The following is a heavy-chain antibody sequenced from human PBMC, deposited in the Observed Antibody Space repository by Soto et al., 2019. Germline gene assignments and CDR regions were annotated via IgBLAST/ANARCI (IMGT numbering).Heavy chain of an antibody. D-gene: IGHD3-3*01. CDR3: ARDLRYDFWSGYSLDYNWFDP. J-gene: IGHJ5*02. V-gene: IGHV4-31*03. Sequence: TSETLSLTCTVSGGSISSGGYYWSWIRQHPGKGLEWIGYIYYSGSTYYNPSLKSRVTISVDTSKNQFSLKLSSVTAADTAVYYCARDLRYDFWSGYSLDYNWFDPWGQGTLVTVSS. CDR2: IYYSGST. CDR1: GGSISSGGYY.